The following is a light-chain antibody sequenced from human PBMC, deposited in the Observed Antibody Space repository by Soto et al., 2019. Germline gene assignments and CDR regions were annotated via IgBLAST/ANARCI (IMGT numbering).Light chain of an antibody. J-gene: IGLJ3*02. V-gene: IGLV1-44*01. CDR2: RSN. CDR3: AAWYDSLYGWV. CDR1: SSNIGSNT. Sequence: QSVLTQPPSASGTPGQRVTISCSGSSSNIGSNTLSWYQQLPGTAPKLLIDRSNQRPSGVPDRFSGSKSGTSASLAISGRLSDDEADYYCAAWYDSLYGWVFGGGTKLTVL.